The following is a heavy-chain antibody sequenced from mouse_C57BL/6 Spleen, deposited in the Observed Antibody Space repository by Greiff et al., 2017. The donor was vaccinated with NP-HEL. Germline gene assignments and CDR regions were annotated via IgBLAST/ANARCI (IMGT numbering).Heavy chain of an antibody. D-gene: IGHD4-1*02. Sequence: VQLQQPGAELVKPGASVKLSCKASGYTFTSYWITWVKQRPGQGLEWIGDIYPGSGSTNYNEKFKSKATLTVDTSSSTAYMQLSSLTSEDSAVYYCARGQLGRDYAMDYWGQGTSVT. CDR2: IYPGSGST. V-gene: IGHV1-55*01. CDR3: ARGQLGRDYAMDY. J-gene: IGHJ4*01. CDR1: GYTFTSYW.